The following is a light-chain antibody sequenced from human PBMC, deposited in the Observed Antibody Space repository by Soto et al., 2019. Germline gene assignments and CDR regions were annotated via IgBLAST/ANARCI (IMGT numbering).Light chain of an antibody. J-gene: IGLJ1*01. CDR1: SSDVGSYNY. Sequence: QSALTQPASVSGSPGQSITISCTGTSSDVGSYNYVSWYQQHPGKAPKVMIYDVSNRPSGVSYRFSGSKSGNTASLTISGRQAEDEADYYCSSYTTSSTYVFGTGTKVTVL. CDR2: DVS. V-gene: IGLV2-14*01. CDR3: SSYTTSSTYV.